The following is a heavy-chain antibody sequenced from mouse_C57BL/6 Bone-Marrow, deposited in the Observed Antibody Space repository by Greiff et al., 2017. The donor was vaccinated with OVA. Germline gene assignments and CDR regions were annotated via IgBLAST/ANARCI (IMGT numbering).Heavy chain of an antibody. V-gene: IGHV3-6*01. Sequence: VQLKQSGPGLVKPSQSLSLTCSVTGYSITSGYYWNWIRQFPGNKLEWMGYISYDGSNNYNPSLKNRISITRDTSKNQFFLKLNSVTTEDTATYYCARDDYRFAYWGQGTLVTVSA. D-gene: IGHD2-4*01. CDR2: ISYDGSN. J-gene: IGHJ3*01. CDR1: GYSITSGYY. CDR3: ARDDYRFAY.